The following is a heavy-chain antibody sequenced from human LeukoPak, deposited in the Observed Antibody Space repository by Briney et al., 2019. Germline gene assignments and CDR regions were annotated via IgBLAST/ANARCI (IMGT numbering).Heavy chain of an antibody. J-gene: IGHJ3*02. D-gene: IGHD5-12*01. CDR1: GFTFSSYA. V-gene: IGHV3-30-3*01. CDR3: ARAWWLRGSLSNSRGAFDI. Sequence: GGSLRLSCAASGFTFSSYAMHWVRQAPGKGLEWVAVISYDGSNKYYADSVKGRFTISRDNSKNTLYLQMNSLRAEDTAVYYCARAWWLRGSLSNSRGAFDIWGQGTMVTVSS. CDR2: ISYDGSNK.